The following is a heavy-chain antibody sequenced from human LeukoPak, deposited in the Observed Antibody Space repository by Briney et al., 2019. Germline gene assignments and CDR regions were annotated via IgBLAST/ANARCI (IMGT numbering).Heavy chain of an antibody. J-gene: IGHJ4*02. Sequence: SETLSLTCTVSGYSISSGYYWGWIRQPPGKGLEWIGSIYHSGSTYYNPSLKSRVTISVDTSKNQFSLKLSSVTAADTAVYYCARVVVSGGVSTGYFDYWGQGTLVTVSS. CDR3: ARVVVSGGVSTGYFDY. V-gene: IGHV4-38-2*02. D-gene: IGHD5/OR15-5a*01. CDR1: GYSISSGYY. CDR2: IYHSGST.